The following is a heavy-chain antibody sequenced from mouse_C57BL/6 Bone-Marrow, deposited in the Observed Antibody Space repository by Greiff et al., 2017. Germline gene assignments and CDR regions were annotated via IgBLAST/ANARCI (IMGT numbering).Heavy chain of an antibody. CDR2: INPSSGYT. Sequence: QVQLQQSGAELARPGASVTMSCKASGYTFTSYTMHWVKQRPGQGLEWLGYINPSSGYTKYNPKFKDKATLTADKCYSTVYMQRSRLTSEDSEVYYCAREGNYEYEDAMDYWGQGTSVTVSS. CDR3: AREGNYEYEDAMDY. J-gene: IGHJ4*01. D-gene: IGHD2-4*01. V-gene: IGHV1-4*01. CDR1: GYTFTSYT.